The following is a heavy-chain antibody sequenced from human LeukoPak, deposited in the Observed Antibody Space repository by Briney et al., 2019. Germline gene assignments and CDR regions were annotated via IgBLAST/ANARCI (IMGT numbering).Heavy chain of an antibody. D-gene: IGHD1-26*01. CDR1: GFTFNNYT. V-gene: IGHV3-21*01. Sequence: TGGSLRLSCAASGFTFNNYTMNWVRQAPGRGLEWVSSISSSTNYIYYADSVKGRFTISRDNAKKSLYLQMNSLRAEDTAVYYCARSGRGGAFDIWGQGTMVTVSS. CDR2: ISSSTNYI. CDR3: ARSGRGGAFDI. J-gene: IGHJ3*02.